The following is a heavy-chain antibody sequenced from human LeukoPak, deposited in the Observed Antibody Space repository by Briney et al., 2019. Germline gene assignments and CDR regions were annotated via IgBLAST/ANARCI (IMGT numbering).Heavy chain of an antibody. CDR3: ARAYRYCSSTSCQWGYYYYGMDV. CDR2: IIPILGIA. D-gene: IGHD2-2*01. J-gene: IGHJ6*02. CDR1: GGTFSSYA. Sequence: SVKVSCKASGGTFSSYAISWVRQAPGQGLEWMGRIIPILGIANYAQKFQGRVTITADKSTSTAYMELSSLRSEDTAVYYCARAYRYCSSTSCQWGYYYYGMDVWGQGTTVTVSS. V-gene: IGHV1-69*04.